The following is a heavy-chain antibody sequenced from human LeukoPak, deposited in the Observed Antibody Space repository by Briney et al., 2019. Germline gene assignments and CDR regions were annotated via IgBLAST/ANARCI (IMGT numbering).Heavy chain of an antibody. CDR1: GFTFSSYW. J-gene: IGHJ4*02. V-gene: IGHV3-7*01. CDR3: ARVSDTMVRGAYDY. D-gene: IGHD3-10*01. CDR2: IKQDGSEK. Sequence: GGSLRLSCAASGFTFSSYWMSWVRQAPGKGLEWVANIKQDGSEKYYVDSVKGRFTISRDNAKNSLYLQMNSLRAEDTAVYYCARVSDTMVRGAYDYWGQGTLVTVSS.